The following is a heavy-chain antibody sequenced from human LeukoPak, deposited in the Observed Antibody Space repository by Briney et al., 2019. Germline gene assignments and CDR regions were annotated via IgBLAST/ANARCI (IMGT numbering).Heavy chain of an antibody. J-gene: IGHJ5*02. V-gene: IGHV4-34*01. D-gene: IGHD3-10*01. CDR2: INHSGST. CDR3: ARGDTYYYGSGSYWVSNWFDP. CDR1: GGSFSGYY. Sequence: NPSETLSLTCAVYGGSFSGYYWSWIRQPPGKGLEWIGEINHSGSTNYNPSLKSRVTISVDTSKNQFSLKLSSVTAADTAVYYCARGDTYYYGSGSYWVSNWFDPWGQGTLVTVSS.